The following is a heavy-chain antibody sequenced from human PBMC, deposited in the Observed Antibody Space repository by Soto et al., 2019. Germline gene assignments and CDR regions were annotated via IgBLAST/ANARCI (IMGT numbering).Heavy chain of an antibody. D-gene: IGHD3-22*01. Sequence: QVQLQESGPGLVKPSQTLSLTCTVSGGSISSGGYYWSWIRQHPGKGLEWIGYIYYSGITYYNPSLKSRVTISVDTSKNQFSLKLSSVTAADMAVYYCARDLNYDDSEHDAFDIWGQGTMVTVSS. J-gene: IGHJ3*02. CDR2: IYYSGIT. CDR3: ARDLNYDDSEHDAFDI. V-gene: IGHV4-31*03. CDR1: GGSISSGGYY.